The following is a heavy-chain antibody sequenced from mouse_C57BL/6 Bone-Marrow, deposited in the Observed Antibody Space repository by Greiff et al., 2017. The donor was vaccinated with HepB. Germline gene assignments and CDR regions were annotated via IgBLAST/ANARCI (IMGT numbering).Heavy chain of an antibody. J-gene: IGHJ4*01. Sequence: QVQLKQPGAELVRPGTSVKLSCKASGYTFTSYWMHWVKQRPGQGLEWIGVIDPSDSYTNYNQKFKGKATLTVDTSSSTAYMQLSSLTSEDSAVYYCAVLHGAMDYWGQGTSVTVSS. CDR1: GYTFTSYW. CDR2: IDPSDSYT. V-gene: IGHV1-59*01. CDR3: AVLHGAMDY.